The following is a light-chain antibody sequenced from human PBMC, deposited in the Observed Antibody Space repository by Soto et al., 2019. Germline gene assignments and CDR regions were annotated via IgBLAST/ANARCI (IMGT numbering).Light chain of an antibody. CDR1: QSISSW. CDR2: DAS. CDR3: QQYNSYWT. Sequence: DIPMTQSPSTLSASVGDRVTITCRASQSISSWLAWYQQKPGKAPKLLIYDASSLESGVPSRFRGSGSGTEFNLTISSLQPDDFATYFCQQYNSYWTFGQGTKVEIK. J-gene: IGKJ1*01. V-gene: IGKV1-5*01.